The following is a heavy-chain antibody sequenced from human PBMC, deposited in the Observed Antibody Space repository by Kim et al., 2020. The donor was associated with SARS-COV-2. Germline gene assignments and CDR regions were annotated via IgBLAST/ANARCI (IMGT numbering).Heavy chain of an antibody. Sequence: YYADSVKGRFTISRDNATNSLYLQMNSLRAEDTAVYYCARDRGVADAFDIWGQGTMVTVSS. CDR3: ARDRGVADAFDI. J-gene: IGHJ3*02. D-gene: IGHD3-10*01. V-gene: IGHV3-48*03.